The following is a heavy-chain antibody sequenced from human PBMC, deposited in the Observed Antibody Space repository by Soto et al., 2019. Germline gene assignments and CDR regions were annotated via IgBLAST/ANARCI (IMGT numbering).Heavy chain of an antibody. Sequence: GVSLSISCAAAGFTFRFYAMTWVRQAPGKGVGWVSAVTANGCSTYSADSVKGRFTISRDNSKSTLFLQMNSLRAEDTAVYYCASLGVGDWANYYYYNGMGVWGQGTTVTVSS. D-gene: IGHD2-21*02. J-gene: IGHJ6*02. CDR2: VTANGCST. V-gene: IGHV3-23*01. CDR1: GFTFRFYA. CDR3: ASLGVGDWANYYYYNGMGV.